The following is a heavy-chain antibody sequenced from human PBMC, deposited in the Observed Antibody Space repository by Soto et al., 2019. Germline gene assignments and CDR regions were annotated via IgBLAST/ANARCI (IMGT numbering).Heavy chain of an antibody. J-gene: IGHJ6*02. V-gene: IGHV1-8*01. D-gene: IGHD6-19*01. Sequence: ASVKVSCKASGYTFTSYDINWVRQATGQGLEWMGWMNPNSGNTGYAQKFQGRVTMTRNTSISTAYMELSSLRSEDTAVYYCARVGCYSSGWNYYVMDVWGQGTTVTVSS. CDR2: MNPNSGNT. CDR3: ARVGCYSSGWNYYVMDV. CDR1: GYTFTSYD.